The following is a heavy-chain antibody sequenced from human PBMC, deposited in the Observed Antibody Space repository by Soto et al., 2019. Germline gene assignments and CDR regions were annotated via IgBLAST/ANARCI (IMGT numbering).Heavy chain of an antibody. CDR1: GYTFTRSG. J-gene: IGHJ6*02. CDR3: ATTGMGITLYYYYHGMDV. CDR2: ISTYNGDT. D-gene: IGHD3-10*01. Sequence: ASVKVSCKASGYTFTRSGISWVRQAPGQELEWMGWISTYNGDTNYAQTFQGRVTMTTDTSTSTVHMEVRSLRSDDTAVYYCATTGMGITLYYYYHGMDVWGQGTTVTVSS. V-gene: IGHV1-18*01.